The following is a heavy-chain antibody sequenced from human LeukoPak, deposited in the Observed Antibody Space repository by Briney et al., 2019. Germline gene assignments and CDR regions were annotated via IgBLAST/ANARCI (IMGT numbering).Heavy chain of an antibody. V-gene: IGHV3-11*04. J-gene: IGHJ5*02. D-gene: IGHD4-11*01. CDR2: ISSSGSTI. Sequence: GGSLRLSCAASGFTFSDYYMSWIRQAPGKGLEWVPYISSSGSTIYYADSVKGRFTNSRDNAKNSLYLQMNSLRAEDTAVYYCARADYSNYVGWFDPWGQGTLVTVSS. CDR1: GFTFSDYY. CDR3: ARADYSNYVGWFDP.